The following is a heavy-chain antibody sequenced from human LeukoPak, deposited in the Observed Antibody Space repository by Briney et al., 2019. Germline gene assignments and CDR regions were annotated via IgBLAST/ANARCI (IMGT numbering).Heavy chain of an antibody. V-gene: IGHV3-7*03. CDR1: GFTFSSSW. J-gene: IGHJ2*01. D-gene: IGHD3-3*01. Sequence: GGSLRLSCAASGFTFSSSWVNWVRQSPGKGLEWVANIKEDGTEKYYVDSVKGRFTIFRDNAKNSLYLQMNSLRAEDTAVYYCARPHNNWRWYFDLWGRGTLVTVSS. CDR3: ARPHNNWRWYFDL. CDR2: IKEDGTEK.